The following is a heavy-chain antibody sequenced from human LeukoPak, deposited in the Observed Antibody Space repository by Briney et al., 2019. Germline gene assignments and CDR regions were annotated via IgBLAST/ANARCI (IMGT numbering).Heavy chain of an antibody. CDR3: ARRVSSFCFDY. CDR2: IYHSGST. CDR1: GYSISSGYY. V-gene: IGHV4-38-2*01. J-gene: IGHJ4*02. Sequence: SDTLSLTCAVSGYSISSGYYWGWIRQPPGTGMEWIGSIYHSGSTYYNPSLKSRVTISVDTSKNQFSLKLSSVTAADTAVYYCARRVSSFCFDYWGQGTLVTVSS. D-gene: IGHD3-16*02.